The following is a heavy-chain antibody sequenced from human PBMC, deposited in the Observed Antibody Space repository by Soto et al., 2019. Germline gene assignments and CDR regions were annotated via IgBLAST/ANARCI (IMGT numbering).Heavy chain of an antibody. CDR3: AILPYYYDSSGYYLAIGFDY. J-gene: IGHJ4*02. CDR1: GGSISSSSYC. D-gene: IGHD3-22*01. V-gene: IGHV4-39*01. CDR2: IYYSGST. Sequence: PSETLSLTCTVSGGSISSSSYCWGWIRQPPGKGLEWIGSIYYSGSTYYNTSLKSRVTISVDTSKNQFSLKLSSVTAAETAVYYFAILPYYYDSSGYYLAIGFDYWGQGTLVTVSS.